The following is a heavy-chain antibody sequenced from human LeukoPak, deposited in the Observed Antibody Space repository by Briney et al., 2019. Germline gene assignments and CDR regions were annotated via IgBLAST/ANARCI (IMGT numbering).Heavy chain of an antibody. J-gene: IGHJ4*02. D-gene: IGHD3-10*01. CDR3: ATVSPSSPLLLWFGELDY. CDR1: GYTLTELS. V-gene: IGHV1-24*01. CDR2: FDPEDGET. Sequence: ASVKVSCKVSGYTLTELSMHWVRQAPGKGLEWMGGFDPEDGETIYAQKFQGRVTMTEDTSTDTAYMEPSSLRSEDTAVYYCATVSPSSPLLLWFGELDYWGQGTLVTVSS.